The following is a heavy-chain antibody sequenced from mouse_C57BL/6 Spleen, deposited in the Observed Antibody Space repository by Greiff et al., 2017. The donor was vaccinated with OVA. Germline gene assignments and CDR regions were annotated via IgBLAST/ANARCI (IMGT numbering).Heavy chain of an antibody. D-gene: IGHD1-1*01. CDR1: GFTFSDYG. Sequence: EVQVVESGGGLVKPGGSLKLSCAASGFTFSDYGMHWVRQAPEKGLEWVAYISSGSSTIYYADTVKGRFTISRDNAKNTLFLQMTSLRSEDTAMYYFARRPDYYGSRWYFDVWGTGTTVTVSS. CDR3: ARRPDYYGSRWYFDV. CDR2: ISSGSSTI. J-gene: IGHJ1*03. V-gene: IGHV5-17*01.